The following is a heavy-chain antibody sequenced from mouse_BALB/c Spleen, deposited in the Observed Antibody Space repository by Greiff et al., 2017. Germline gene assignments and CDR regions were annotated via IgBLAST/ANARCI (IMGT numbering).Heavy chain of an antibody. D-gene: IGHD2-10*02. CDR3: VREEYGNYLFAY. CDR1: GFSLTSYD. J-gene: IGHJ3*01. CDR2: IWTGGGT. V-gene: IGHV2-9-2*01. Sequence: VMLVESGPGLVAPSQSLSITCTVSGFSLTSYDISWIRQPPGKGLEWLGVIWTGGGTNYNSAFMSRLSISKDNSKSQVFLKMNSLQTDDTALDYCVREEYGNYLFAYWGQGTLVTVSA.